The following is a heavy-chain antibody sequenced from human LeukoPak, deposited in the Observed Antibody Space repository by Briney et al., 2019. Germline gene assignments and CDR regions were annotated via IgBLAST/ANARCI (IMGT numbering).Heavy chain of an antibody. CDR2: ISGSGVST. V-gene: IGHV3-23*01. J-gene: IGHJ4*02. CDR3: AKSRSPGFDY. CDR1: GFTFDDYA. D-gene: IGHD1-14*01. Sequence: GGSLRLSCAASGFTFDDYAMHWVRQAPGKGLEWVSGISGSGVSTYADSVKGRFTISRDNAKNTLYLQMNSLRAEDTAVYYCAKSRSPGFDYWGQGTLVTVSS.